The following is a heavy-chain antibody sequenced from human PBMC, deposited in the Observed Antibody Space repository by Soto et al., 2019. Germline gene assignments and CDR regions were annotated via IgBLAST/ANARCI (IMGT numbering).Heavy chain of an antibody. CDR1: GYTFTSYA. V-gene: IGHV1-3*01. CDR3: AREAAYCGGDCYSD. D-gene: IGHD2-21*02. CDR2: INAGNGNT. J-gene: IGHJ4*02. Sequence: ASVNVSCKSSGYTFTSYAMHWGRQAPGQRLEWMGWINAGNGNTKYSQKFQGRVTITRDTSASTAYMELSSLRSEDTAVYYCAREAAYCGGDCYSDWGQGTLVTVSS.